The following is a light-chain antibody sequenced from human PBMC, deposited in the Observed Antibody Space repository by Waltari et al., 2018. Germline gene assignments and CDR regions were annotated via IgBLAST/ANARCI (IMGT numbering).Light chain of an antibody. CDR1: QDVSRTY. J-gene: IGKJ2*01. Sequence: EIVLTQSPGTLSLSPGERATLSCRANQDVSRTYLVWYQQKRGQPPRLLIYGASNRATGIPDRFSGSGSGTDVALTISRLEPEDSAVYFCQQYDGSPPKYTFGQGTKVEIK. CDR2: GAS. CDR3: QQYDGSPPKYT. V-gene: IGKV3-20*01.